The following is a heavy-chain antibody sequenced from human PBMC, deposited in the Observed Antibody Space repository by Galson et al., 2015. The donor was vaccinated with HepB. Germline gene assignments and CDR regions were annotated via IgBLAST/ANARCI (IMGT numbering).Heavy chain of an antibody. V-gene: IGHV4-39*01. Sequence: SETLSLTCTVSGGSISSSSYYWGWIRQPPGKGLEWIGNIYNSGSTSYNPSLKSRVTISVDTSKNQFSLKLTSVTAADTAVYYCARHPKGFDYWGQGTLVTVSS. CDR1: GGSISSSSYY. J-gene: IGHJ4*02. CDR2: IYNSGST. CDR3: ARHPKGFDY.